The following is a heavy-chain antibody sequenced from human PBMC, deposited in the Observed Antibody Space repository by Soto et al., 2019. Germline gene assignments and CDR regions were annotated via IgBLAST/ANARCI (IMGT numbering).Heavy chain of an antibody. CDR2: ISAYNGNT. V-gene: IGHV1-18*01. J-gene: IGHJ4*02. D-gene: IGHD5-18*01. Sequence: ASVKVSCKASGYTFTSYGISWVRQAPGQGLEWMGWISAYNGNTNYAQKLQGRVTMTTDTSTSTAYMELRSLRSDDTAVYYCARTRDVDTAMVMDYWGQGTLVTVSS. CDR3: ARTRDVDTAMVMDY. CDR1: GYTFTSYG.